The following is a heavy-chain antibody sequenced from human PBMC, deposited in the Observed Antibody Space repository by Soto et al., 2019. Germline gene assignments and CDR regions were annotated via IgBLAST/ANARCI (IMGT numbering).Heavy chain of an antibody. CDR3: ARDFPNWGPNAFDI. J-gene: IGHJ3*02. CDR2: TYYRSKWYN. D-gene: IGHD7-27*01. V-gene: IGHV6-1*01. CDR1: GDSVSSNSAA. Sequence: KQSQTLSLTCAISGDSVSSNSAAWNWIRQSPSRGLEWLGRTYYRSKWYNDYAVSVKSRITINPDTSKNQFSLQLNSVTPEDTAVYYCARDFPNWGPNAFDIWGQGTMVTVSS.